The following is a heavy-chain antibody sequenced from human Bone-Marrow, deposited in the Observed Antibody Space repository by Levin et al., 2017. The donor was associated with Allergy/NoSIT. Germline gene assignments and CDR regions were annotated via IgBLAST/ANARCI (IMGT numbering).Heavy chain of an antibody. J-gene: IGHJ4*02. CDR2: ILSKVGGETI. Sequence: GGSLRLSCVASGFTFSNGWMNWVRQAPGKGLEWVGRILSKVGGETIDYAAPVKGRFTISRDDSKNTLYLQMNSLKDEDAGVYYCGVNLNGAEFGNWGQGTLVTVSS. CDR3: GVNLNGAEFGN. V-gene: IGHV3-15*01. CDR1: GFTFSNGW. D-gene: IGHD3-16*01.